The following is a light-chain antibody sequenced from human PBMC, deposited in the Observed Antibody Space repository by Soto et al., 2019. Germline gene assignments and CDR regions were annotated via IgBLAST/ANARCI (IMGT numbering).Light chain of an antibody. CDR2: DVS. V-gene: IGLV2-11*01. CDR3: CSYAGSYTGV. CDR1: SSDVGGYNY. Sequence: QSVLTQPRSVSGSPGQSVTISCTGISSDVGGYNYVSWYQQHPGKAPKLMIYDVSKRPSGVPDRFSGSKSGNTASLTISGLQAEDEADYYCCSYAGSYTGVFGTGTKLTGL. J-gene: IGLJ1*01.